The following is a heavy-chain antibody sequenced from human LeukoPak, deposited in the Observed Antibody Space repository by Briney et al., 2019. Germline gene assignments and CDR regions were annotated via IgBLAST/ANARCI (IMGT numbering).Heavy chain of an antibody. J-gene: IGHJ4*02. CDR3: ARDKGYGSDY. CDR2: IKQDGSQK. Sequence: SLRLSCEAXXFTFSXHWMNWVRQAPGMGLEWVACIKQDGSQKYYVDSVKGRFTISRDNAKNSLYLQMSSLRAEDTAMYYCARDKGYGSDYWGPGVQVTVS. CDR1: XFTFSXHW. V-gene: IGHV3-7*01. D-gene: IGHD3-10*01.